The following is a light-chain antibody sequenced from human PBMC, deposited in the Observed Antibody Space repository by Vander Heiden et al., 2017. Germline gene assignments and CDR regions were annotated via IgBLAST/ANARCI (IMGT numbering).Light chain of an antibody. J-gene: IGLJ1*01. CDR1: TLPKKY. CDR2: EDS. Sequence: SYELTQPPAVSVSTGQTARITCSGDTLPKKYAYWYQQKSGQAPVLVIYEDSKRPSGIPERFSGSSSGTVATLTISGAQVEDEADYYCYSTDTSGHYYVFGTGTKVTVL. CDR3: YSTDTSGHYYV. V-gene: IGLV3-10*01.